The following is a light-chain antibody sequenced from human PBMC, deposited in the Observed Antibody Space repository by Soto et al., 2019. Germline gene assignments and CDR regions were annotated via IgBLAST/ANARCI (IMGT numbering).Light chain of an antibody. CDR3: QKYDTAPLT. CDR1: QNINNY. Sequence: DFQMTQSPSAMSASVGDRVTITCRASQNINNYLNWYQQKPGRAPKLLIYDASNLEAGVPSRFRGSGSGTDFTFTISGLHPEDVATYYCQKYDTAPLTFGQGTRLEIK. J-gene: IGKJ5*01. V-gene: IGKV1-33*01. CDR2: DAS.